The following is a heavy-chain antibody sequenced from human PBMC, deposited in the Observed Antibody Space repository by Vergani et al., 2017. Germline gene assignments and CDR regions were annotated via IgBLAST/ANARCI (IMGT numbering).Heavy chain of an antibody. CDR1: GGSISSGGYY. V-gene: IGHV4-31*03. D-gene: IGHD4-17*01. CDR2: IYYSGST. J-gene: IGHJ4*02. Sequence: QVQLQESGPGLVKPSQTLSLTCTVSGGSISSGGYYWSWIRQHQGKGLEWIGYIYYSGSTYYNPSLKSRVTISVEASKNQFSLKLGSVTAADTAVYYCAGWDYGDYETLDYWGQGTLVTVSS. CDR3: AGWDYGDYETLDY.